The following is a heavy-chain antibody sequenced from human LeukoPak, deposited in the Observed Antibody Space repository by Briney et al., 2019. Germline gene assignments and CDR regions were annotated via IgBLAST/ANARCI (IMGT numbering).Heavy chain of an antibody. CDR3: ARDRCSSTDYYLNDAFDI. D-gene: IGHD2-2*01. J-gene: IGHJ3*02. CDR2: ISTSSIYI. V-gene: IGHV3-21*01. CDR1: GFTFSGYS. Sequence: GGSLRLSCAASGFTFSGYSMDWLRQAPGKGLEWVSSISTSSIYIHYGDSVKGRFTISRDNAKNSLYLQLSSLRAEDTAVYYCARDRCSSTDYYLNDAFDIWGQGTMVTVSS.